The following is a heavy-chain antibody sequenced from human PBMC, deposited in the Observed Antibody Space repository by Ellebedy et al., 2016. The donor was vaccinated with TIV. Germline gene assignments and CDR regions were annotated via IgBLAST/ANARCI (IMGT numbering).Heavy chain of an antibody. CDR1: GFTFSDYN. Sequence: GGSLRLSCVASGFTFSDYNVNWVRQAPGKGLEWVAYISRSTPAKYYADSVKGRFTISTDNGKKSVFLQMNSLRAEDSAVYYCARDVGGTYYHGMDVWGQGTTVIVSS. CDR3: ARDVGGTYYHGMDV. CDR2: ISRSTPAK. J-gene: IGHJ6*02. D-gene: IGHD1-26*01. V-gene: IGHV3-48*01.